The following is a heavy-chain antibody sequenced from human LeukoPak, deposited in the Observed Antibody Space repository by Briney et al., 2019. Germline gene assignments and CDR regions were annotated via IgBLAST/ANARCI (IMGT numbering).Heavy chain of an antibody. CDR1: GFTFSSYS. CDR2: ISSGSTTI. Sequence: GGSLRLSCAASGFTFSSYSMNWVRQTPGKGLEWVSYISSGSTTIYYADSVKGRFTISRDNAKNSLYLQMNSLRVEDTAVYYCARDNPTYYDFWSGYYLDYWGQGTLVTVSS. J-gene: IGHJ4*02. CDR3: ARDNPTYYDFWSGYYLDY. D-gene: IGHD3-3*01. V-gene: IGHV3-48*01.